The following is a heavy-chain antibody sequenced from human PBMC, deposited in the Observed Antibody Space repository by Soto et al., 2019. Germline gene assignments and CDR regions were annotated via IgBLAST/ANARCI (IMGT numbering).Heavy chain of an antibody. CDR1: GYSFTSYW. CDR3: ARGYGFWSGYYNYYYYGMDV. Sequence: GESLKISCKGSGYSFTSYWISWVRQMPGKGLEWMGRIDPSDSYTNYSPSFQGHVTISADKSISTAYLQWSSLKASDTAMYYCARGYGFWSGYYNYYYYGMDVWGQGTTVTVSS. V-gene: IGHV5-10-1*01. J-gene: IGHJ6*02. CDR2: IDPSDSYT. D-gene: IGHD3-3*01.